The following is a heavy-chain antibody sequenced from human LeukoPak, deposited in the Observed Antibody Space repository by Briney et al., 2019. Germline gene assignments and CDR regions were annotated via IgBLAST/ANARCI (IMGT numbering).Heavy chain of an antibody. CDR1: GFSFSSYA. D-gene: IGHD1-26*01. CDR3: ARDPTSSWETAFDI. Sequence: GGSLRLSCAASGFSFSSYAMSWVRQAPGKGLEWVSSISDSSTYIYYADSLKGRFTISRDNAKNSLYLQMNSLRVDDTAVYYCARDPTSSWETAFDIWGQGTMVTVSS. CDR2: ISDSSTYI. J-gene: IGHJ3*02. V-gene: IGHV3-21*01.